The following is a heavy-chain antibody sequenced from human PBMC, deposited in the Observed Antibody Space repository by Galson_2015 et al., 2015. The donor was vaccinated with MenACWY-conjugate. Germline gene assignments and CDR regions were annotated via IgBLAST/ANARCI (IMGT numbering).Heavy chain of an antibody. J-gene: IGHJ6*02. CDR1: GFTFSSYW. V-gene: IGHV3-7*03. CDR2: IKQDGSEK. CDR3: ARPSPHYGSGSYYRRHDYYYYYGMDV. Sequence: SLRLSCAASGFTFSSYWMSWVRQAPGKGLEWVANIKQDGSEKYYADSVKGRFTISRDNAKNSLYLQMNSLRAEDTAVYYCARPSPHYGSGSYYRRHDYYYYYGMDVWGQGTTVTVSS. D-gene: IGHD3-10*01.